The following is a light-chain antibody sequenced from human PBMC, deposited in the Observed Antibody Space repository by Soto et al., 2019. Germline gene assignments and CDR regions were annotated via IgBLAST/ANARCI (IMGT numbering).Light chain of an antibody. V-gene: IGKV3-20*01. Sequence: EIVLTQSPGTLSLSPGEGATLSCRASQNIDNIYIAWYQQKPGQAPRLLIYGASSMATGIPDRFSGSGSGTDFTLTINRVEPEDFAVYYCHQYGISPPWTFGQGTKVEIK. CDR2: GAS. CDR3: HQYGISPPWT. J-gene: IGKJ1*01. CDR1: QNIDNIY.